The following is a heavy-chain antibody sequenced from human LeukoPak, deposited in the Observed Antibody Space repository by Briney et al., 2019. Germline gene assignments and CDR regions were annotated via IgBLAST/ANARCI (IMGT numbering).Heavy chain of an antibody. CDR3: VKVGYPGGSYDY. V-gene: IGHV3-33*06. CDR2: IWYDGSNP. CDR1: GFTFSSYS. Sequence: PGGSLRLSCSASGFTFSSYSMNWVRQAPGKGLEWVAVIWYDGSNPGYADSVKGRFTISRDNSKNTLYLQINSLRAEDTAVYYCVKVGYPGGSYDYWGQGTLVTASS. J-gene: IGHJ4*02. D-gene: IGHD3-10*01.